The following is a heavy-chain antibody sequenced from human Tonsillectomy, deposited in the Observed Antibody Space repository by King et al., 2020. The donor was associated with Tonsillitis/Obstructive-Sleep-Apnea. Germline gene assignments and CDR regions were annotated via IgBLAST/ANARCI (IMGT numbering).Heavy chain of an antibody. Sequence: QLVQSGPEVKKPGTSVKVSCKASGFTFTSSAVQWVRQARGQRLEWIGWIVVGRGNTNYAQKFQERVTITRDMSTSTAYMELSSLRSEDTAVYYCAADLGAEYCSSTSCYEGALGYWGQGTLVTVSS. D-gene: IGHD2-2*01. CDR3: AADLGAEYCSSTSCYEGALGY. V-gene: IGHV1-58*01. CDR2: IVVGRGNT. J-gene: IGHJ4*02. CDR1: GFTFTSSA.